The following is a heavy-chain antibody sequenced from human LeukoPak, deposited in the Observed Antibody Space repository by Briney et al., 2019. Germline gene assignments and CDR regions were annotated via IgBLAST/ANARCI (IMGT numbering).Heavy chain of an antibody. CDR2: VYYSGST. CDR1: GDSISSSRYY. Sequence: SETLSLTCTVSGDSISSSRYYWGWIRQPPGKGLEWIASVYYSGSTYYNPSLKNRVTISVATSKNQFSLKLGSVTAADTAFYYCARVGGIYYGSGSYYNTPFDYWGQGILVTVSS. J-gene: IGHJ4*02. CDR3: ARVGGIYYGSGSYYNTPFDY. D-gene: IGHD3-10*01. V-gene: IGHV4-39*07.